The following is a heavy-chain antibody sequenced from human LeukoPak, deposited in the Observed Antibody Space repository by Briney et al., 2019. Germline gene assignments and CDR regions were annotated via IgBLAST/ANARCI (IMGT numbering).Heavy chain of an antibody. CDR2: IKQDGSEK. Sequence: PGRSLRLSCAASGFTFSSYAMHWVRQAPGKGLEWVANIKQDGSEKNYVDSVKGRFTIPRDNAKNSLYLQMNSLRAEDTAVYYCAKAAHMTTVTRHYFDYWGQGALVPVSS. CDR1: GFTFSSYA. V-gene: IGHV3-7*03. CDR3: AKAAHMTTVTRHYFDY. J-gene: IGHJ4*02. D-gene: IGHD4-17*01.